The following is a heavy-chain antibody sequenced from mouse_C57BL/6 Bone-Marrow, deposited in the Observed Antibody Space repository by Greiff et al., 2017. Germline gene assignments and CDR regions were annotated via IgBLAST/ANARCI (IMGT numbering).Heavy chain of an antibody. V-gene: IGHV1-80*01. J-gene: IGHJ4*01. CDR3: ARCNYVRAMDY. CDR2: IYPGDGDT. Sequence: VKLVESGAELVKPGASVKISCKASGYAFSSYWMNWVKQRPGKGLEWIGQIYPGDGDTNYNGKFKGKATLTADKSSSTAYMQLSSLTSEDSAVYFCARCNYVRAMDYWGQGTSVTVSS. CDR1: GYAFSSYW. D-gene: IGHD2-1*01.